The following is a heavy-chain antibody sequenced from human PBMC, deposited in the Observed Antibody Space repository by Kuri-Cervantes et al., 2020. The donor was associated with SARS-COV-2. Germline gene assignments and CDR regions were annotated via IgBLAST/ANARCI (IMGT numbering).Heavy chain of an antibody. CDR3: ARGLGYSYGRRSPQGDF. CDR2: VYYSGST. CDR1: GGSISSGSSY. D-gene: IGHD5-18*01. J-gene: IGHJ4*02. V-gene: IGHV4-39*07. Sequence: GSLRLSCIVSGGSISSGSSYWGWIRQPPGEGLEWIGSVYYSGSTYYNPSLKSRVTISSDTSRNQFSLRLTSVTAADTAVYFCARGLGYSYGRRSPQGDFWGQGILVTVSS.